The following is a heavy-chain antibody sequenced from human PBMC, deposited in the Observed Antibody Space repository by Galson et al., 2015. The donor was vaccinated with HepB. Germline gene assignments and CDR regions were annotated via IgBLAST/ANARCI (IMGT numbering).Heavy chain of an antibody. D-gene: IGHD2-2*01. CDR2: INAGNGDT. Sequence: SVKVSCKASGYIFTIYTIHWVRQAPGQRLEWMGWINAGNGDTKYSQKFQGRVTIRRDTSASIAYMELTSLRSEDTAVYYCARTRRDTRGWFDPWGQGTPVTVSS. J-gene: IGHJ5*02. CDR1: GYIFTIYT. V-gene: IGHV1-3*01. CDR3: ARTRRDTRGWFDP.